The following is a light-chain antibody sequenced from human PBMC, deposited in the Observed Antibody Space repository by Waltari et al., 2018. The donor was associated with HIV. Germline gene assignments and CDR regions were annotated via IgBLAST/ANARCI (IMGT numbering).Light chain of an antibody. V-gene: IGLV1-47*01. CDR1: SSNLGNNY. J-gene: IGLJ3*02. Sequence: QSVLTQPPSASGTPGQGVTISCSGSSSNLGNNYVYWYHQVPGTAPKLLIYRNKQRPSGVPDRFSGSKSGTSASLAISGLRSEDEGDYYCSAWDDSLSGRVFGGGTKLTVL. CDR2: RNK. CDR3: SAWDDSLSGRV.